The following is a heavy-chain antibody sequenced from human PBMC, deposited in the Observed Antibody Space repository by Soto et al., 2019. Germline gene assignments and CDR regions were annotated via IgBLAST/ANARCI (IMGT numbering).Heavy chain of an antibody. D-gene: IGHD3-10*01. CDR2: IYSGGST. CDR3: AAAIGYYGSGSYYNGVYYYYYGMDV. Sequence: HPGGSLRLSCAASGFTVSSNYMSWVRQAPGKGLEWVSVIYSGGSTYYADSVKGRFTISRDNSKNTLYLQMNSLRAEDTAVYYCAAAIGYYGSGSYYNGVYYYYYGMDVWGQGTTVTVSS. CDR1: GFTVSSNY. J-gene: IGHJ6*02. V-gene: IGHV3-53*01.